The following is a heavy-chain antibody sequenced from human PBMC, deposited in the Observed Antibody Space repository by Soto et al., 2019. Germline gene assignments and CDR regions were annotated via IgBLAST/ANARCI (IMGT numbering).Heavy chain of an antibody. CDR1: GFTFSSYA. V-gene: IGHV3-23*01. Sequence: LRLSCAACGFTFSSYAMSWVRQAPGKGLEWVSAIGGSGGSTYYADSVKGRFTISRDNSKNTLYLQMNSLRAEDTAVYYCAKEGSRQYYYYYGMDVWGQGTTVTVSS. D-gene: IGHD1-26*01. CDR2: IGGSGGST. J-gene: IGHJ6*02. CDR3: AKEGSRQYYYYYGMDV.